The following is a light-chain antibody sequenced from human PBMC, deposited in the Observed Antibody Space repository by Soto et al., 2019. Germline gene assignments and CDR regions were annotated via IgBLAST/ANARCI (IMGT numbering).Light chain of an antibody. CDR1: QSVSTY. Sequence: EIVLTQSPATLSLSPGESATLSCRASQSVSTYLALYQQKPGQAPRLLIYDASNRVTGIPARFRGSGSGTDFTLTISSLEPDDFAVYYCQQRSNWQITFGQGTKVDI. J-gene: IGKJ1*01. CDR3: QQRSNWQIT. CDR2: DAS. V-gene: IGKV3-11*01.